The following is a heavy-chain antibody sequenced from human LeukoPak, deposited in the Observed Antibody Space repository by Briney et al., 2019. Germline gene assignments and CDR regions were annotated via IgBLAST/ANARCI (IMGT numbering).Heavy chain of an antibody. J-gene: IGHJ4*02. CDR1: GYTFTSYY. CDR3: WGYCSGGSCYRFDY. D-gene: IGHD2-15*01. CDR2: INPSGGST. Sequence: ASVTVSCTASGYTFTSYYMHWVRQAPGQGLEWMGIINPSGGSTSYAQKFQGRVTMTRDTSTSTVYMELSSLRSEDTAVYYCWGYCSGGSCYRFDYWGQGTLVTVSS. V-gene: IGHV1-46*01.